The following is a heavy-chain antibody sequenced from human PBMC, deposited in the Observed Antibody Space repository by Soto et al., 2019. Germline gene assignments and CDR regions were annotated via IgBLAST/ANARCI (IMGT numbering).Heavy chain of an antibody. CDR3: ARGDYYEIFDY. J-gene: IGHJ4*02. CDR1: GGSISSGDYY. Sequence: PSETLSLTCTVSGGSISSGDYYWSWIRQPPGKGLEWIGYIYDSGSTYYNPSLKSRVTISVGTSKNQFSLKLSAVTAADTAVYYCARGDYYEIFDYWGQGTLVTVSS. CDR2: IYDSGST. D-gene: IGHD3-22*01. V-gene: IGHV4-30-4*01.